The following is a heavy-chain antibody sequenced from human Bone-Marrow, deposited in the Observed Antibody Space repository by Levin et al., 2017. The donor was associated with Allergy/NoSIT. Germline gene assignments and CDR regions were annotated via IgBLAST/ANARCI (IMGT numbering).Heavy chain of an antibody. Sequence: SETLSLTCAVSGGSISSHNWWSWVRQPPGKGLEWIGEIYHTGSPNYNPSLKSRVTMSVDKSKNQFSLNLNSVTAADPAVYYCARLSLVLSGFFDYWGQGTLVTVSS. V-gene: IGHV4-4*02. CDR1: GGSISSHNW. CDR3: ARLSLVLSGFFDY. J-gene: IGHJ4*02. D-gene: IGHD3-3*01. CDR2: IYHTGSP.